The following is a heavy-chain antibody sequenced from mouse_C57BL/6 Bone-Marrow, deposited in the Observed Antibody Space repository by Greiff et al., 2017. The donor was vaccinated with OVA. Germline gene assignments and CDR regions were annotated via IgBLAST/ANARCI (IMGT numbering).Heavy chain of an antibody. Sequence: EVQRVESGGGLVKPGGSLKLSCAASGFTFSSYAMSWVRQTPEKRLEWVATISDGGSYTYYPDNVKGRFTISRDNAKNNLYLQMSHLKSEDTAMYYCAREFDYDVGFAYWGQGTLVTVSA. CDR1: GFTFSSYA. CDR2: ISDGGSYT. V-gene: IGHV5-4*01. D-gene: IGHD2-4*01. J-gene: IGHJ3*01. CDR3: AREFDYDVGFAY.